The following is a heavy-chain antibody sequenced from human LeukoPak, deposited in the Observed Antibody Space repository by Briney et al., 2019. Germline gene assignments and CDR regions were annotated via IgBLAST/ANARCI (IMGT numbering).Heavy chain of an antibody. CDR2: IAASGTT. CDR3: ARFPYFEGFDY. V-gene: IGHV4-4*08. D-gene: IGHD3-9*01. CDR1: GGSIESYY. J-gene: IGHJ4*02. Sequence: SETLSLTCSVSGGSIESYYWSWIRQPPGRGLEFIGYIAASGTTKHDPSLKSRVTLSMDTSKNQFSLKLRSVTAADTAVYFCARFPYFEGFDYWGQGTQVIVSS.